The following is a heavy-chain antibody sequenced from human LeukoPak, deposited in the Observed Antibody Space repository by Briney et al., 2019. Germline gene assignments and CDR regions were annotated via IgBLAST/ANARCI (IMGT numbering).Heavy chain of an antibody. CDR1: GFTFSSYA. V-gene: IGHV3-23*01. CDR2: ISGSGGST. Sequence: GGSLRLSCAASGFTFSSYAMSWVRQAPGKGLEWVSAISGSGGSTYYADSVKGRFTISRDNSKNTLYLQMNSLRAEDTAVYYCAKDPIYDILIGYHDYWGQGTLVTVSS. J-gene: IGHJ4*02. CDR3: AKDPIYDILIGYHDY. D-gene: IGHD3-9*01.